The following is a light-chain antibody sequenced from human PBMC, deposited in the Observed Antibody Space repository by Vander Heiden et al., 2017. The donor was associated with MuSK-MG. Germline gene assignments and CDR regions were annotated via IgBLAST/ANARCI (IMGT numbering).Light chain of an antibody. J-gene: IGKJ2*01. CDR3: RRTLETLYT. V-gene: IGKV2-28*01. CDR1: LSLLESNGYHY. Sequence: IFITQSPVSMTVTHGVPASIACRSSLSLLESNGYHYLDWYLQKPGQSPQLPLFLRSKRAARVPDSISGSGSRTESTQKSSRVEDEDVGVYYRRRTLETLYTFGQGTKVEIK. CDR2: LRS.